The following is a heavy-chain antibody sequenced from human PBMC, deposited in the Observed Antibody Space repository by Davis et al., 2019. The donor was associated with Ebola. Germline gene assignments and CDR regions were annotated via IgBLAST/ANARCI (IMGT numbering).Heavy chain of an antibody. D-gene: IGHD3-22*01. V-gene: IGHV3-23*01. CDR1: GFIFSRYV. J-gene: IGHJ3*02. Sequence: GESLKISCAASGFIFSRYVMSWVRQAPGKGLEWVSTLGTSADTYYADSVKGRFTISRDNSKNTLYLQMNSLRAEDTAVYYCAKDLFDSSGYFSGNAFDIWGQGTMVTVSS. CDR3: AKDLFDSSGYFSGNAFDI. CDR2: LGTSADT.